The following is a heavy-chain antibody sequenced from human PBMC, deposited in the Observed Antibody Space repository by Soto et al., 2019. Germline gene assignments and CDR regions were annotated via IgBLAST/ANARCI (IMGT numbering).Heavy chain of an antibody. Sequence: GGSLRLSCAASGFTFDDYAMHWVRQAPGKGLEWVSGISWNSGSIGYVDSVKGRFTISRDNAKNSLYLQMNSLRAEDTALYYCAKTLFGWDAFDIWGQGTMVTVSS. CDR2: ISWNSGSI. J-gene: IGHJ3*02. CDR1: GFTFDDYA. V-gene: IGHV3-9*01. D-gene: IGHD3-16*01. CDR3: AKTLFGWDAFDI.